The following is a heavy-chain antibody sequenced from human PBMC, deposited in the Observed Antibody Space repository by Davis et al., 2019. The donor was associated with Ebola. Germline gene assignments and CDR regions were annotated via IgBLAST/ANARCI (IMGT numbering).Heavy chain of an antibody. J-gene: IGHJ4*02. CDR2: MSHSSNTI. Sequence: GESLKISCAASGFTFSTYAMNWVRQAPGKGLEWVSYMSHSSNTIYYADSVKGRFTISRDNAKNSLYLQMNSLRDEDTAVYYCARDSIDFGVAIMEYYFDYWGQGTLVTVSS. V-gene: IGHV3-48*02. CDR3: ARDSIDFGVAIMEYYFDY. D-gene: IGHD3-3*01. CDR1: GFTFSTYA.